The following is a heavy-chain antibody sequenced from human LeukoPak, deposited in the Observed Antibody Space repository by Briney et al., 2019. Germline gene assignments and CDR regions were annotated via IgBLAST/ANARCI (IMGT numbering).Heavy chain of an antibody. Sequence: SVKVSCKASGGTFSSYAISWVRQAPGQGLEWMGGIIPIFGTANYAQKFQGRVTITADESTSTAYMELSSLRSEDTAVYYCATQYCSSTSCYLPGWFDPWGQGTLVTVYS. V-gene: IGHV1-69*01. CDR2: IIPIFGTA. D-gene: IGHD2-2*01. CDR3: ATQYCSSTSCYLPGWFDP. CDR1: GGTFSSYA. J-gene: IGHJ5*02.